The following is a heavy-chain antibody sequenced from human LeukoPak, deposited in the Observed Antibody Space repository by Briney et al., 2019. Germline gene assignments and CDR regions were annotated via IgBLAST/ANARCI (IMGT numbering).Heavy chain of an antibody. V-gene: IGHV1-69*13. CDR1: GGTFSSYA. Sequence: SVKVSCKASGGTFSSYAISWVRQAPGQGLEWMGGIIPIFGTANYAQKFQGRVTITADESTSTAYMELSSLRSEDTAVYYCARVISYYYDSSGYYNDAFDIWGQGTMDTVSS. J-gene: IGHJ3*02. D-gene: IGHD3-22*01. CDR3: ARVISYYYDSSGYYNDAFDI. CDR2: IIPIFGTA.